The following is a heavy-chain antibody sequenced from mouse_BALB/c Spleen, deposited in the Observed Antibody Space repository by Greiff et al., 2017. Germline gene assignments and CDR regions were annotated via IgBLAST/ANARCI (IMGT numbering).Heavy chain of an antibody. CDR2: IDPANGNT. CDR3: ARSGYYGSSSAWFAY. Sequence: VQLQQSGAELVKPGASVKLSCTASGFNIKDTYMHWVKQRPEQGLEWIGRIDPANGNTKYDPKFQGKATITADTSSNTAYLQLSSLTSEDTAVYYCARSGYYGSSSAWFAYWGQGTLVTVSA. CDR1: GFNIKDTY. D-gene: IGHD1-1*01. V-gene: IGHV14-3*02. J-gene: IGHJ3*01.